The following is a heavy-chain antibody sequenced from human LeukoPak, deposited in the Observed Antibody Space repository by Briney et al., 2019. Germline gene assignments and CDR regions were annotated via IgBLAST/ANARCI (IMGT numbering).Heavy chain of an antibody. CDR3: AKDAVSLDYDILTGYLDY. V-gene: IGHV3-23*01. Sequence: TGGSLRLSCAASGFTFSSYAMSWVRQAPGKGLEWVSAISGSGGSTYYADYVKGRFTISRDNSKNTLYLKMNSLRAKDTAVYYCAKDAVSLDYDILTGYLDYWGQGTLVTVSS. J-gene: IGHJ4*02. D-gene: IGHD3-9*01. CDR1: GFTFSSYA. CDR2: ISGSGGST.